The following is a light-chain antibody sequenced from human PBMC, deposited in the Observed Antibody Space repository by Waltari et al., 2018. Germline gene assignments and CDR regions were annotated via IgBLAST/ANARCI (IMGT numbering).Light chain of an antibody. J-gene: IGLJ2*01. Sequence: QSALTQPASVSASPGQSITISCTGTGRDVGNYNLVSWYQHHPGKAPTLRMYESSELASGVSSRFSASKSANTAYLTISGLQADDEADYYCCSYAGRSTPVVLGGGTKVTVL. CDR1: GRDVGNYNL. V-gene: IGLV2-23*01. CDR3: CSYAGRSTPVV. CDR2: ESS.